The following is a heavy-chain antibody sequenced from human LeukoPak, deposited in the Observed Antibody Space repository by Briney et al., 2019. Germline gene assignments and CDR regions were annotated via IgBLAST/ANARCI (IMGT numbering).Heavy chain of an antibody. CDR3: ARLEGYCSSTSCYEDY. CDR1: GYTFISYG. CDR2: ISAYNGNT. V-gene: IGHV1-18*01. Sequence: GASVKVSCKASGYTFISYGISWVRQAPGQGLEWMGWISAYNGNTNYAQKLQGRVTMTTDTSTSTAYMELRSLRSDDTAVYYCARLEGYCSSTSCYEDYWGQGTLVTVSS. J-gene: IGHJ4*02. D-gene: IGHD2-2*01.